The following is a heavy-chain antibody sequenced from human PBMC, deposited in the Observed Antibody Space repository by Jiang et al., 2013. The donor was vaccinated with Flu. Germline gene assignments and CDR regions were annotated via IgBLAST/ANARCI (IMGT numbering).Heavy chain of an antibody. CDR2: IYPDDSDT. J-gene: IGHJ4*02. D-gene: IGHD2-2*01. CDR1: GYSFSTYW. CDR3: ARLEGQKTSTSPSFDY. V-gene: IGHV5-51*01. Sequence: VQLVESGAEVKKPGESLKISCKPSGYSFSTYWIGWVRQMPGKGLEWMGIIYPDDSDTRYSPSFQGQVTISVDKSITTAHLQWSSLKASDTAMYYCARLEGQKTSTSPSFDYWGQGTLVTVSS.